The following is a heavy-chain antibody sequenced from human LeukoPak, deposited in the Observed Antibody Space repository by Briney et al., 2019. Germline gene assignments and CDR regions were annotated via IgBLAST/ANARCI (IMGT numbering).Heavy chain of an antibody. D-gene: IGHD3-22*01. V-gene: IGHV1-69*13. CDR1: GGTFSSYA. J-gene: IGHJ4*02. CDR3: ARDTGGWNYYDSSGYSPAGYFDY. Sequence: ASVKVSCKASGGTFSSYAISWVRQAPGQGLEWMGGIIPIFGTANYAQKFQGRVTITADESTSTAYMELSSLRSEDTAVYYCARDTGGWNYYDSSGYSPAGYFDYWGQGTLVTVSS. CDR2: IIPIFGTA.